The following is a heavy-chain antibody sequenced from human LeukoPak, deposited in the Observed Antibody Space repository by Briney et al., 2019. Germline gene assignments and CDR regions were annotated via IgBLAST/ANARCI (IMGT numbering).Heavy chain of an antibody. J-gene: IGHJ5*02. D-gene: IGHD6-13*01. Sequence: PSETLSLTCTVSGGSISSSSYYWGWIRQPPGKGLEWIGSIYYSGSTYYNPSLKSRVTISVDRSKNQFSLKLSSVTAADTAVYYCARDRSSSWDSNWFDPWGQGTLVTVSS. CDR1: GGSISSSSYY. CDR3: ARDRSSSWDSNWFDP. V-gene: IGHV4-39*07. CDR2: IYYSGST.